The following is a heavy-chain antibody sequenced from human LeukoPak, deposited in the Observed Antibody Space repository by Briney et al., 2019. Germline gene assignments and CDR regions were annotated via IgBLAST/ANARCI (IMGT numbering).Heavy chain of an antibody. J-gene: IGHJ5*02. Sequence: SVKVSCKASGGTFSSYAISWVRQAPGQGLEWIGGILPIFGTANYAQKFQGRVTITADESTSTAYMELSSLRSEDTAVYYCARGCSSTSCFNWFDPWGQGTLVTVSS. CDR2: ILPIFGTA. CDR1: GGTFSSYA. CDR3: ARGCSSTSCFNWFDP. V-gene: IGHV1-69*13. D-gene: IGHD2-2*01.